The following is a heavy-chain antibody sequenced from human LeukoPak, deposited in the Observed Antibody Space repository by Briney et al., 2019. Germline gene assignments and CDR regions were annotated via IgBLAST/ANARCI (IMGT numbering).Heavy chain of an antibody. CDR1: GFTFNSYG. V-gene: IGHV3-30*02. D-gene: IGHD6-13*01. J-gene: IGHJ4*02. Sequence: GGSLRLSCAASGFTFNSYGMHWVRQAPGKGLEWVAFIRYDDSDKYYAESVKGRFTISRDNSKNTLYLQMNSLRADDTAVYYCARVSPIAAGGSSLDYWGQGTLVTVSS. CDR2: IRYDDSDK. CDR3: ARVSPIAAGGSSLDY.